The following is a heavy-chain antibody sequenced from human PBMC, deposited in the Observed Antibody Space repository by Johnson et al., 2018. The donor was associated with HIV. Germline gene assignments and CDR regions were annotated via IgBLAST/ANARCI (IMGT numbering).Heavy chain of an antibody. Sequence: VQLVESGGGLVQPGGSLRLSCAASGFTFSSYDMHWVRQATGKGLEWVSAIGTAGDTYYPGSVKGRFTISRENAKNYLYLQMNSLRAGDTAVYYCAREAQTHAFDIWGQGTMVTVSS. CDR2: IGTAGDT. CDR3: AREAQTHAFDI. J-gene: IGHJ3*02. CDR1: GFTFSSYD. D-gene: IGHD4-23*01. V-gene: IGHV3-13*01.